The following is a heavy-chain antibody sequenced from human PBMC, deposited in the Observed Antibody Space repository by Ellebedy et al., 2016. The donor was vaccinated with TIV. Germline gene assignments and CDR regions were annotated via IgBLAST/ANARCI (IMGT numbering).Heavy chain of an antibody. CDR3: ARASTSGWYILDY. V-gene: IGHV3-7*01. CDR2: INQDGSGN. J-gene: IGHJ4*02. CDR1: AFTIRGYW. Sequence: GESLKISCAASAFTIRGYWMSWVRQAPGKGLEWVANINQDGSGNYYVDSVMGRFTISRDNAKNSLFLQMNSLRAEDTSVYYCARASTSGWYILDYWGQGTLVSVSS. D-gene: IGHD6-19*01.